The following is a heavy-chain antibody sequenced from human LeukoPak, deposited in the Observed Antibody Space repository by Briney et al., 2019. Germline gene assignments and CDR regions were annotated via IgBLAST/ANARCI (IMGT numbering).Heavy chain of an antibody. CDR1: GFTFSSYA. CDR2: ISGSGGST. CDR3: AKVVRPLRYFDWFRDPFDI. V-gene: IGHV3-23*01. D-gene: IGHD3-9*01. J-gene: IGHJ3*02. Sequence: GGSLRLSCAASGFTFSSYAMSWVRQAPGKGLEWVSAISGSGGSTYYADSVKGRFTISRDNSKNTLYLQMNSLRAEDTAVYYCAKVVRPLRYFDWFRDPFDIWGQGTMVTVSS.